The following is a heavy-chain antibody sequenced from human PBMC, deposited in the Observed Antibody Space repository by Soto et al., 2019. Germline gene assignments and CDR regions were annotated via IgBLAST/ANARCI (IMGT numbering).Heavy chain of an antibody. CDR1: GFTFSSYE. CDR2: ISSSGSTI. J-gene: IGHJ6*02. Sequence: PVGSLRLSCAASGFTFSSYEMNWVRQAPGKGLEWVSYISSSGSTIYYADSVKGRFTISRDNAKNSLYLQMNSLRAEDTAVYYRARAGRITIFGVVIDLYYYYYGMDVWGQGTTVTVSS. CDR3: ARAGRITIFGVVIDLYYYYYGMDV. V-gene: IGHV3-48*03. D-gene: IGHD3-3*01.